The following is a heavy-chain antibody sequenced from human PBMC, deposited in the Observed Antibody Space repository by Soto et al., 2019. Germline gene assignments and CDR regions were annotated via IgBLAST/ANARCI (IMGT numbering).Heavy chain of an antibody. CDR2: IKSDGSVT. Sequence: EVQLVESGGGLVQPGGSLKLSCAASGITINGYWMSWVRQVPGKGLVWVSRIKSDGSVTSYAHSVKGRFTISRDNAKNTLYLQMNSLRAEDTAVYYCARSDWFAPWGQGTLVTVSS. V-gene: IGHV3-74*01. CDR3: ARSDWFAP. CDR1: GITINGYW. J-gene: IGHJ5*02.